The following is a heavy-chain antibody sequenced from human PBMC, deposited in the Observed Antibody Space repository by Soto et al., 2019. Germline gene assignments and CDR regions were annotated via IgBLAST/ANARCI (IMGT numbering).Heavy chain of an antibody. CDR1: GGTFSSYA. Sequence: QVQLVQSGAEVKKPGSSVKVSCKASGGTFSSYAISWVRQAPGQGREWMGGLIPIFGTANYAQKFQGRVTITADESTSTAYMELSSLRSEDTAVYYGARDADSIYSWFDPWGQGTLVTVSS. V-gene: IGHV1-69*01. J-gene: IGHJ5*02. CDR2: LIPIFGTA. D-gene: IGHD2-15*01. CDR3: ARDADSIYSWFDP.